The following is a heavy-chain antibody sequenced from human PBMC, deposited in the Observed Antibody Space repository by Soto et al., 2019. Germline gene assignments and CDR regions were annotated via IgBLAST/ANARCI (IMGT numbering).Heavy chain of an antibody. CDR1: GYTFTNYG. J-gene: IGHJ5*02. CDR2: INVYNGNT. D-gene: IGHD3-10*01. CDR3: ARGVGSGSYYNQYSWFDP. Sequence: QVQLVQSGGEVKKPGASVKVSCKASGYTFTNYGISWVRQAPGQGLEWMGWINVYNGNTKYAQKVQGRVTMTTDTSTSTAYRALRSRRSDDRAVYYCARGVGSGSYYNQYSWFDPWGQGTLVTVSS. V-gene: IGHV1-18*01.